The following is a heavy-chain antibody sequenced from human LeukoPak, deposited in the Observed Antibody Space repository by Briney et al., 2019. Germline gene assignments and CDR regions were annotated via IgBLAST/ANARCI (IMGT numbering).Heavy chain of an antibody. CDR2: ISSSSSYI. CDR1: GFTFSNYN. V-gene: IGHV3-21*01. CDR3: ASRFKDCSGGSCCLYYFDY. Sequence: KPGGSLRLSCAASGFTFSNYNMTWVRQAPGKGLEWVSFISSSSSYIYYADSVKGRFTISRDNAKNSLYLQMNSLRAEDTALYYCASRFKDCSGGSCCLYYFDYWGQGTLVTVSS. D-gene: IGHD2-15*01. J-gene: IGHJ4*02.